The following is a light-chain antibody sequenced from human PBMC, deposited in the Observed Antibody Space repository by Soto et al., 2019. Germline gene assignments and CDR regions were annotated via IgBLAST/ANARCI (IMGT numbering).Light chain of an antibody. CDR1: QTVSGSY. J-gene: IGKJ1*01. Sequence: EIVLTQSAGTLSLSPGERATLSCRASQTVSGSYLAWFQQKPGQAPRLLIYDASTRAAGVPDRFSGSGSGTDFSLTINRLEPEDFAVYYCQHYGSSPWTFGQGTKVVIK. CDR3: QHYGSSPWT. V-gene: IGKV3-20*01. CDR2: DAS.